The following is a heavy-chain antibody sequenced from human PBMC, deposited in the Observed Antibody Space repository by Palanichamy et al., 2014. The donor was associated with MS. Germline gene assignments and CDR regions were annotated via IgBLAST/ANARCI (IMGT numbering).Heavy chain of an antibody. CDR1: GFTVSSNY. CDR3: ARDLRYCSGGSCYRYFQH. CDR2: IYSGGST. V-gene: IGHV3-66*01. J-gene: IGHJ1*01. Sequence: EVQLVESGGGLVQPGGSLRLSCAASGFTVSSNYMSWVRQAPGKGLEWVSVIYSGGSTYYADSVKGRFTISRDNSKNTLYLQMNSLRAEDTAVYYCARDLRYCSGGSCYRYFQHRGQGTLVTVSS. D-gene: IGHD2-15*01.